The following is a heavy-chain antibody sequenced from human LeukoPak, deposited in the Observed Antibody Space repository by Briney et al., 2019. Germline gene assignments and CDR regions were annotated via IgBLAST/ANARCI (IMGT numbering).Heavy chain of an antibody. J-gene: IGHJ4*02. D-gene: IGHD3-3*01. V-gene: IGHV1-46*01. CDR1: GYTFTSYY. Sequence: ASVKVSCKASGYTFTSYYMHWVRQAPGQGLEWMGIINPSGGSTSYAQKFQGRVTMTRDTSTSTVYMEVSSLRSEDTAVYYCARGTVNFWSSYSSHFDYWGQGTLVTVSS. CDR3: ARGTVNFWSSYSSHFDY. CDR2: INPSGGST.